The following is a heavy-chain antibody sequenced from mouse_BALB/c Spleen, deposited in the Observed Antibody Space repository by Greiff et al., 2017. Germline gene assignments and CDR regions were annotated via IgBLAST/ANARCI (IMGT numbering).Heavy chain of an antibody. D-gene: IGHD4-1*01. J-gene: IGHJ2*01. V-gene: IGHV5-6*01. CDR2: ISSGGSYT. CDR3: ARQGELGQVDY. CDR1: GFTFSSYG. Sequence: EVKVVESGGDLVKPGGSLKLSCAASGFTFSSYGMSWVRQTPDKRLEWVATISSGGSYTYYPDSVKGRFTISRDNAKNTLYLQMSSLKSEDTAMYYCARQGELGQVDYWGQGTTLTVSS.